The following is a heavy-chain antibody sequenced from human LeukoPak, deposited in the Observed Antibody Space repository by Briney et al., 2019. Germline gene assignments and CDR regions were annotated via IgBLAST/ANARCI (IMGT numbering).Heavy chain of an antibody. D-gene: IGHD3-10*01. CDR1: GFTFSSYW. Sequence: GGSLRLSCAASGFTFSSYWVSWVRQAPGKGLEWVSDISGSGGSTYYADPVKGRFTISRDNSKNTLYLQMNSLRAEDAAVYYCARDGPAVPGQSRAFDVWGQGTMVTVSS. CDR2: ISGSGGST. V-gene: IGHV3-23*01. CDR3: ARDGPAVPGQSRAFDV. J-gene: IGHJ3*01.